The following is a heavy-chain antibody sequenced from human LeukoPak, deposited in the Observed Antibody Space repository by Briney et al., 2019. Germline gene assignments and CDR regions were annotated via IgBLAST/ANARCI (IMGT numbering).Heavy chain of an antibody. CDR2: IWYDGSNK. V-gene: IGHV3-33*06. D-gene: IGHD3-10*01. CDR1: GLTFSSYG. Sequence: GGSLRLSCAASGLTFSSYGMHWVRQAPGKGLEWVAVIWYDGSNKYYADSVKGRFTISRDNSKNTLYLQMNSLRAEDTAVYYCAKDLQYYYGSGSYYNWDYWGQGTLVTVSS. J-gene: IGHJ4*02. CDR3: AKDLQYYYGSGSYYNWDY.